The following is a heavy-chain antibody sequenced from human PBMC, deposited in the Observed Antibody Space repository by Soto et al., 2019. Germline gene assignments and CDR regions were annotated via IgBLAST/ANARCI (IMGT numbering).Heavy chain of an antibody. CDR3: ARDPNDFWSGPLSDWYYGMDV. J-gene: IGHJ6*02. CDR2: IWYDGSNK. Sequence: GGSLRLSCAASGFTFSSYGMHWVRQAPGKGLEWVAVIWYDGSNKYYADSVKGRFTISRDNSKNTLYLQMNSLRAEDTAVYYCARDPNDFWSGPLSDWYYGMDVWGQGTTVTVSS. CDR1: GFTFSSYG. V-gene: IGHV3-33*01. D-gene: IGHD3-3*01.